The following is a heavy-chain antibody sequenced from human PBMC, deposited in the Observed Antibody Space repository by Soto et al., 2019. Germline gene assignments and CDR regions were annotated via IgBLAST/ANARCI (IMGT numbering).Heavy chain of an antibody. Sequence: QVQLVESGGGVVQPGRSLRLSCIASGFTFSTYAMHWVRQAPGKGLEWVAVIWYDGSNEDYVDSVKGRFTISRDNSKNTLYLQMNSLRAEGTAVYFCAREVSQQWMHYFDYWGQGTLVTVSS. CDR2: IWYDGSNE. D-gene: IGHD6-19*01. CDR1: GFTFSTYA. J-gene: IGHJ4*02. CDR3: AREVSQQWMHYFDY. V-gene: IGHV3-33*01.